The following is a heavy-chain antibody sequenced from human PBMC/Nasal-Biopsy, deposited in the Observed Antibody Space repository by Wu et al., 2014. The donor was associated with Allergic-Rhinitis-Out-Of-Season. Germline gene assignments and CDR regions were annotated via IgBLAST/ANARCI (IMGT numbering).Heavy chain of an antibody. CDR1: SSYY. CDR2: INHSGST. J-gene: IGHJ6*03. CDR3: ARVVVISYHYYYMDV. V-gene: IGHV4-34*01. D-gene: IGHD3-9*01. Sequence: SSYYWAWTRQPPGKGLEWIGEINHSGSTNYNPSLKSRVTISVDTSKNQFSLKLSSVTAADTAVYYCARVVVISYHYYYMDVWDKGTTVTV.